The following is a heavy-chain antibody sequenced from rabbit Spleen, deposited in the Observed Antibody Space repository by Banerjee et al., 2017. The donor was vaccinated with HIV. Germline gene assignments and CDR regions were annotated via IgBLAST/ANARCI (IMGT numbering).Heavy chain of an antibody. V-gene: IGHV1S47*01. Sequence: QEQLVESGGGLVQPEGSLTLTCEASGFDFISIYYMCWVRQAPGKGLEWIGYIDPVFGITYYANWVNGRFSISRENAQNTVFLQMTSLTAADTATYFCARDGAGGSYFALWGPGTLVTVS. CDR1: GFDFISIY. D-gene: IGHD8-1*01. J-gene: IGHJ4*01. CDR2: IDPVFGIT. CDR3: ARDGAGGSYFAL.